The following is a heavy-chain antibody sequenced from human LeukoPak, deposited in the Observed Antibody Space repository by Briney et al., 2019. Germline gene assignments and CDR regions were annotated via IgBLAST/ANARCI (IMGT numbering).Heavy chain of an antibody. D-gene: IGHD2-15*01. CDR2: IYHSGST. V-gene: IGHV4-4*02. CDR1: GGSFSSSNW. J-gene: IGHJ1*01. Sequence: SETLSLTCAVSGGSFSSSNWWSWVRQPPGKGLEWIGEIYHSGSTNYNPSLKSRVPISVDKYKNQFYLKLSSVTAADTAVYYCARDPVVVVAATPGYFQHWGQGTLVTVSS. CDR3: ARDPVVVVAATPGYFQH.